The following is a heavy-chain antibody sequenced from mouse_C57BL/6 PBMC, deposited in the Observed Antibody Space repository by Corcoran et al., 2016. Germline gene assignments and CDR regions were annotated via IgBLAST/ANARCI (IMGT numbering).Heavy chain of an antibody. CDR1: GYTFTTYG. Sequence: QIQLVQSGPELKKPGETVKISCKASGYTFTTYGMSWVKQAPGKGLKWMGWINTYSGVPTYADDFKGRFAFSLETSASTAYLQINNLKNEDTATYFCARDSYGSSPDYWDQGTTLTVSS. CDR2: INTYSGVP. CDR3: ARDSYGSSPDY. D-gene: IGHD1-1*01. V-gene: IGHV9-3*01. J-gene: IGHJ2*01.